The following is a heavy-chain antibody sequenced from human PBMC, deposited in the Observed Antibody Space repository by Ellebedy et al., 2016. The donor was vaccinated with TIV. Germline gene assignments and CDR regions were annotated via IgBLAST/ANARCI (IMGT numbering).Heavy chain of an antibody. CDR1: GGTFSSYA. Sequence: SVKVSXKASGGTFSSYAISWVRQAPGQGLEWMGGIIPIFGTANYAQKFQGRVTITADKSTSTAYMELSSLRSEDTAVYYCARVPRVRGRGDWYFDLWGRGTLVTVSS. CDR3: ARVPRVRGRGDWYFDL. J-gene: IGHJ2*01. CDR2: IIPIFGTA. V-gene: IGHV1-69*06. D-gene: IGHD4-11*01.